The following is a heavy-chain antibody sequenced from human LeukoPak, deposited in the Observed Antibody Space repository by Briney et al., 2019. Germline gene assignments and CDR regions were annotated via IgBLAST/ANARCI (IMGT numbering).Heavy chain of an antibody. Sequence: SETLSLTCTVSGGSISSYYWSWLRQPPGKGLEWIGYIYYSGSTNYNPSLKTRVTISVDTSKNQFSLKLSSVTAADTAVYYCALIGAAGLDAFDIWGQGTMVTVSS. D-gene: IGHD6-13*01. CDR3: ALIGAAGLDAFDI. CDR2: IYYSGST. J-gene: IGHJ3*02. CDR1: GGSISSYY. V-gene: IGHV4-59*01.